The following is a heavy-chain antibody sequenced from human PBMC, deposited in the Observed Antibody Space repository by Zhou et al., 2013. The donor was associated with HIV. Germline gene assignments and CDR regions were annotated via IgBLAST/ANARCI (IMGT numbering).Heavy chain of an antibody. CDR2: IIPFFGGP. Sequence: QVQLVQSGAEVKKPGSSVRVSCRPSESIFNSYAITWVRQAPGQGLEWMGRIIPFFGGPNFAQKFQGRVTITADKSTNTVYLELRSLTSEDTALYYCARDPFRPQSVTSIVGPFDYWGQGTLVTVSS. V-gene: IGHV1-69*04. J-gene: IGHJ4*02. CDR1: ESIFNSYA. CDR3: ARDPFRPQSVTSIVGPFDY. D-gene: IGHD3-3*01.